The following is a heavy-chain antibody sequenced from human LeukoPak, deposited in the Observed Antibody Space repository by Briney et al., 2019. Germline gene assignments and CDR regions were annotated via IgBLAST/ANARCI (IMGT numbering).Heavy chain of an antibody. Sequence: GGSLRLSCAASGFMPSSYGMTWVRQAPGRGPEWVSTINENGANTHYADSVKGRFTISRDNSKNTFYLQINNVRAEDTAVYYCAKDFQHDGGQEWGQGTLVSVSS. CDR1: GFMPSSYG. J-gene: IGHJ4*02. CDR2: INENGANT. CDR3: AKDFQHDGGQE. V-gene: IGHV3-23*01. D-gene: IGHD4-23*01.